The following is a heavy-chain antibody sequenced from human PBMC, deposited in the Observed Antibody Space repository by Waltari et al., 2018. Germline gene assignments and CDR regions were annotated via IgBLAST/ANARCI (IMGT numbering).Heavy chain of an antibody. V-gene: IGHV3-23*04. CDR1: GLPFSSYG. Sequence: EVQLVESGGGWVQVEGYVDRSWAATGLPFSSYGMNWVRQAAGKGLEWGSGISGSGGNTYYADSVKGRFTISRDNSKSTLSLQMNSVRADDTAVYYCARGAAYSRFDYWGQGTLVIVSS. CDR3: ARGAAYSRFDY. D-gene: IGHD5-18*01. CDR2: ISGSGGNT. J-gene: IGHJ4*02.